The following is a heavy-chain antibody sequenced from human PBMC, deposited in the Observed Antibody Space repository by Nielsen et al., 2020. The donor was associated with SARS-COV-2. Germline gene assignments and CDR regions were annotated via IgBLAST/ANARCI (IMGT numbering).Heavy chain of an antibody. D-gene: IGHD3-10*01. V-gene: IGHV4-38-2*02. CDR1: GYSISSDYY. CDR2: IYHSGST. Sequence: GSLRLSCTVSGYSISSDYYWGWIQQSPGKGLEWIGNIYHSGSTFYNPSLKSRVIISVDTSKTQFSLKLRSVTAADTAVYYCARVISPGSGSYRWFDPWGQGTLVTVSS. CDR3: ARVISPGSGSYRWFDP. J-gene: IGHJ5*02.